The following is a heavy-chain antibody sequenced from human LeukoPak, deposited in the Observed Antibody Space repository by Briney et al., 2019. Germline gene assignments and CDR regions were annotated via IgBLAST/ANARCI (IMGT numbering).Heavy chain of an antibody. V-gene: IGHV1-69*13. CDR1: GGTFSSYA. CDR2: IIPIFGTA. CDR3: ARDPPVGVVPAAQDY. D-gene: IGHD2-2*01. J-gene: IGHJ4*02. Sequence: SVKVSCKASGGTFSSYAISWVQQAPGQGLEWMGGIIPIFGTANYAQKFQGRVTITADESTSTAYMELSSPRSEDTAVYYCARDPPVGVVPAAQDYWGQGTLVTVSS.